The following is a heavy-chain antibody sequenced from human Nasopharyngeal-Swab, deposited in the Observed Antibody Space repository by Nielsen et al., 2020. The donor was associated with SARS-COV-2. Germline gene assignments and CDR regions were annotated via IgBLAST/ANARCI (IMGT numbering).Heavy chain of an antibody. Sequence: SGPTLVKPTQTLTLTCTFSGSSLSTSGVGVGWIRQPPGKALEWLALIYWDDDKRYSPSLKSRLTITKDTSKNQVVLTMTNMDPVDTATYYCAHNQHWGGYEQQWLVPADWFDPWGQGTLVTVSS. CDR1: GSSLSTSGVG. D-gene: IGHD6-19*01. CDR2: IYWDDDK. V-gene: IGHV2-5*02. J-gene: IGHJ5*02. CDR3: AHNQHWGGYEQQWLVPADWFDP.